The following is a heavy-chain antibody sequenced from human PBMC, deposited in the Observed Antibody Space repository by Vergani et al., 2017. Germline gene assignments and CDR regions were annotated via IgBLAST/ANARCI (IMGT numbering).Heavy chain of an antibody. CDR2: IDPSDSYT. V-gene: IGHV5-10-1*01. Sequence: EVQLVQSGAEVKKPGESLRISCKGSGYSFTSYWISWVRQMPGKGLEWMGRIDPSDSYTNYSPSFQGHVTISADKSIRTAYLQWSSLKASDTAMYYCARVGHGSGSYYKGVSDYWGQGTLVTVSS. CDR3: ARVGHGSGSYYKGVSDY. CDR1: GYSFTSYW. J-gene: IGHJ4*02. D-gene: IGHD3-10*01.